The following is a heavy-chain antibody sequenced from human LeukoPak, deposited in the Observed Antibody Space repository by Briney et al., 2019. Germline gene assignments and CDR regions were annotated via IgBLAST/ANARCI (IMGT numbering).Heavy chain of an antibody. CDR2: INHSGST. Sequence: SETLSLTCAVYGESFSDYYWTWIRQPPGRGLEWIGYINHSGSTNYNPSLKSRVTMSVDTSKNQFSLKLSSVTAADTAVYFCARGGSSSWYGDAFDFWGQGTMVTVSS. V-gene: IGHV4-34*01. CDR1: GESFSDYY. J-gene: IGHJ3*01. CDR3: ARGGSSSWYGDAFDF. D-gene: IGHD6-13*01.